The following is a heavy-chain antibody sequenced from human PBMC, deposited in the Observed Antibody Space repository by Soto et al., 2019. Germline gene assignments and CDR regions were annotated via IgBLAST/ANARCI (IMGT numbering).Heavy chain of an antibody. V-gene: IGHV1-18*01. CDR1: GYTFTSYG. CDR3: ARDKGDFWSGYPYYMDV. J-gene: IGHJ6*03. CDR2: ISAYNGNT. Sequence: ASVKVSCKASGYTFTSYGISWVRQAPGQGLEWMGWISAYNGNTNYAQKLQGRVTMTTDTSTSTAYMELRSLRSDDTAVYYCARDKGDFWSGYPYYMDVWGKGTTVTVSS. D-gene: IGHD3-3*01.